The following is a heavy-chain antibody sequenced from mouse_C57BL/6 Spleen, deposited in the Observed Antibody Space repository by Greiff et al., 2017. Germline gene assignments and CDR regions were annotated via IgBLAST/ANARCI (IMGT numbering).Heavy chain of an antibody. CDR2: ISDGGSST. Sequence: EVQVVESGGGLVKPGGSLKLSCAASGFTFSSYAMSWVRQTPEKRLEWVATISDGGSSTYYPDNVKGRFTISRDNAKNNLYLQMSHLKSEDTAMYYCARRYDYGAMDYWGQGTSVTVSA. V-gene: IGHV5-4*01. J-gene: IGHJ4*01. CDR3: ARRYDYGAMDY. CDR1: GFTFSSYA. D-gene: IGHD2-4*01.